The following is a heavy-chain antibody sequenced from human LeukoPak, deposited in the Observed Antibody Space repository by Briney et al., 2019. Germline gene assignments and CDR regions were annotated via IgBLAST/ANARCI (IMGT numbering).Heavy chain of an antibody. J-gene: IGHJ4*02. CDR3: ARAGDGSGSYDNADYDY. V-gene: IGHV4-4*07. D-gene: IGHD3-10*01. CDR1: GGSISGYY. Sequence: SETLSLTCTVSGGSISGYYWNWIRQPAGKGLEWIGRIYISGSTNYNPSLKSRVTMSIDTSKNQFSLNLSSVTAADTAVYYCARAGDGSGSYDNADYDYWGQGTLVTVSS. CDR2: IYISGST.